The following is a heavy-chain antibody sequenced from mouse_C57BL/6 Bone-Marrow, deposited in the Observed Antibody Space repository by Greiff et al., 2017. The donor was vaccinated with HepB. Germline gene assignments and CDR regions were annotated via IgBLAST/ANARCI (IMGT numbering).Heavy chain of an antibody. V-gene: IGHV1-84*01. CDR1: GYTFTDYY. CDR2: IFPGSGST. J-gene: IGHJ4*01. D-gene: IGHD6-1*01. Sequence: VQLVESGPELVKPGASVKISCKASGYTFTDYYINWVKQRPGQGLEWIGWIFPGSGSTNYNQKFKGKATLTVDTSSSTAYMQLSSLTSEDSAVYYCARASYAMDYWGQGTSVTVSS. CDR3: ARASYAMDY.